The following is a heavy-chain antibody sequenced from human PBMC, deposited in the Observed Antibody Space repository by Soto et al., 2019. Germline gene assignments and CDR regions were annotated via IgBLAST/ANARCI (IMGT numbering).Heavy chain of an antibody. J-gene: IGHJ4*02. D-gene: IGHD5-18*01. CDR1: GGSISSGDYY. V-gene: IGHV4-30-4*01. Sequence: QVQLQESGPGLVKPSQTLSLTCTVSGGSISSGDYYWSWIRQPPGKGLEWIGYIYYSGSTYYNPSPKIRVTTPVDTSTNQSSLKLSSVTAADTAVYYCARNSYGYIFYAYWGQGTLVTVSS. CDR2: IYYSGST. CDR3: ARNSYGYIFYAY.